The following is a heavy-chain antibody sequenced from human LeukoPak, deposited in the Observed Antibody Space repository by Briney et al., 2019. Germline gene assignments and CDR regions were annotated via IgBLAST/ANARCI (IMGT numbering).Heavy chain of an antibody. CDR2: IYYGGST. V-gene: IGHV4-59*01. J-gene: IGHJ4*02. CDR1: GGSLSSYY. CDR3: SRDLAGDTGAATLGY. Sequence: SETLPLTCTVPGGSLSSYYWSWIRQPPGKGLEWSGYIYYGGSTNYNPSLKSRVTISVDTSKNQFSLKLSSVTAADTAVYYCSRDLAGDTGAATLGYWGQGTLVTVSS. D-gene: IGHD2-15*01.